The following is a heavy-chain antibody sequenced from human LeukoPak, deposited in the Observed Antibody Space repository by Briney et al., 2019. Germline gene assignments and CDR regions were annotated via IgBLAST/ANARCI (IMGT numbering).Heavy chain of an antibody. D-gene: IGHD1-26*01. V-gene: IGHV3-30*18. CDR2: ISNDGSKK. Sequence: GGSLRLSCAVSGFTFSSYGMHWVRQAPGKGLEWVAVISNDGSKKYYADSVKGRFTISRDNSKNTLYLQMNSPTAEDTAVYYCAKSRLPPVEWDGTMDVWGQGTTVTVSS. J-gene: IGHJ6*02. CDR1: GFTFSSYG. CDR3: AKSRLPPVEWDGTMDV.